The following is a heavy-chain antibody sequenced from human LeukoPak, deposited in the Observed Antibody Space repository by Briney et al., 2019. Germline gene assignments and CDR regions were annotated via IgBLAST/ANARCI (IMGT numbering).Heavy chain of an antibody. CDR3: ARGQYYYGSGSYGD. CDR1: GFTFSSYW. J-gene: IGHJ4*02. D-gene: IGHD3-10*01. Sequence: GGSLRLSCAASGFTFSSYWMNWARQAPGKGLEWVASINHNGNVNYYVDSVKGRFTISRDNAKNSLYLQMSNLRAEDTAVYYCARGQYYYGSGSYGDWGQGTLVTVSS. V-gene: IGHV3-7*03. CDR2: INHNGNVN.